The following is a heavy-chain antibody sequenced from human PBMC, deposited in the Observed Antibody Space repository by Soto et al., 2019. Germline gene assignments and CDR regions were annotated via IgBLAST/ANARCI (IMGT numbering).Heavy chain of an antibody. V-gene: IGHV6-1*01. CDR3: ARGWEAYNSSLAF. D-gene: IGHD6-13*01. CDR2: TYYRSKWYN. CDR1: GDSVSSNSAA. J-gene: IGHJ4*02. Sequence: QVQLQQSGPGLVKPSQTLSLTCAISGDSVSSNSAAWNWIRQSPSRGLEWLGGTYYRSKWYNDYAVSVKRRITINQDTSKKQLSLQLNSVTPEDPAVYYCARGWEAYNSSLAFWGQGTLVTVSS.